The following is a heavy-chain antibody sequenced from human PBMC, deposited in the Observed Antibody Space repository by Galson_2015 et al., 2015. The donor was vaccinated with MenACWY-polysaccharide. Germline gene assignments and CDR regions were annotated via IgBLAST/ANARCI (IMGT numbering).Heavy chain of an antibody. J-gene: IGHJ4*02. V-gene: IGHV3-23*01. Sequence: SLRLSCAASGFTFSSFAMSWVRQAPGKGLEWVSGISTSGAGTFYADSVKGRFTISRDNSKSTLYLQMNTLRAEDTAVYYCAKDRPQNYGGAFADYWGQGILVTVSS. CDR3: AKDRPQNYGGAFADY. D-gene: IGHD4/OR15-4a*01. CDR1: GFTFSSFA. CDR2: ISTSGAGT.